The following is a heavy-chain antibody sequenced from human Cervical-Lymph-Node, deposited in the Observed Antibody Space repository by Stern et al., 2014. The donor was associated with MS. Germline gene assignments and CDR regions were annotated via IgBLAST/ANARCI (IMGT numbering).Heavy chain of an antibody. CDR3: ARQELLVQGGIEYHYYGMDV. Sequence: VQLVQSGAEVKKPGASVRLSCKASGYTFRNYGISWVRQAPGQGLEWMGWISGYIGNTNYAQKFQGRVTVTTDKSTSTAYMELRSLTSDDTAVYYCARQELLVQGGIEYHYYGMDVWGQGTTVTVSS. V-gene: IGHV1-18*01. J-gene: IGHJ6*02. D-gene: IGHD1-7*01. CDR1: GYTFRNYG. CDR2: ISGYIGNT.